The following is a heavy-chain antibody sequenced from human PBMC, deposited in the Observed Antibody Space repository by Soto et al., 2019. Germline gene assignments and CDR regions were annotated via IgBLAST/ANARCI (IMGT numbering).Heavy chain of an antibody. CDR2: IYYSGST. CDR1: GGSISSGGYY. V-gene: IGHV4-31*03. Sequence: PSETLSLTCTVSGGSISSGGYYWSWIRQHPGKGLEWIGYIYYSGSTYYNPSLKSRVTISVDTSKNQFSLKLSSVTAADTAVYYCARAPPYGSGSYYPRFGMDVWGQGTTVTVSS. D-gene: IGHD3-10*01. CDR3: ARAPPYGSGSYYPRFGMDV. J-gene: IGHJ6*02.